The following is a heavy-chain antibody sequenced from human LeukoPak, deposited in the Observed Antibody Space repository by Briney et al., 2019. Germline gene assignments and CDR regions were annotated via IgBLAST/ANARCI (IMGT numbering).Heavy chain of an antibody. CDR3: ARDLYSYGSYYFDY. V-gene: IGHV4-59*12. CDR1: GGSISSYY. Sequence: PSETLSLTCTVSGGSISSYYWSWIRQPPGKGLEWIGYIYYSGSTNYNPSLKSRVTISVDTSKNQFSLKLSSVTAADTAVYYCARDLYSYGSYYFDYWGQGTLVTVSS. CDR2: IYYSGST. D-gene: IGHD5-18*01. J-gene: IGHJ4*02.